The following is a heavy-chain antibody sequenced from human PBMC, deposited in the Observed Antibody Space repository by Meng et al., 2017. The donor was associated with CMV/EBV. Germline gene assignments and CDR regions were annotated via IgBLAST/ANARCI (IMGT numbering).Heavy chain of an antibody. CDR3: AREAFKVLFFPFDP. CDR1: GGSISSYY. Sequence: QVPLTGPGPGSVKPWGTLSLHAIVLGGSISSYYWSWIRQPAGKGLEWIGRIYTSGSTNYNPSLKSRVTMSVDTSKNQFSLKLSSVTAADTAVYYCAREAFKVLFFPFDPWGQGTLVTVSS. J-gene: IGHJ5*02. D-gene: IGHD1-1*01. V-gene: IGHV4-4*07. CDR2: IYTSGST.